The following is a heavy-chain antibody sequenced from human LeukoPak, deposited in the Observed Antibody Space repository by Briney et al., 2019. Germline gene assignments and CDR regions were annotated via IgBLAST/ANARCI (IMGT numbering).Heavy chain of an antibody. CDR3: ARDQSPWPMVRIFRNWFDP. D-gene: IGHD3-10*01. V-gene: IGHV3-23*01. Sequence: PGGSLRLSCAASGFTFSSYAMSWVRQAPGKGLEWVSAISGSGGSTYYADSVKGRFTISRDNSKNTLYLQMNSLRAEDTAVYYCARDQSPWPMVRIFRNWFDPWGQGTLVTVSS. J-gene: IGHJ5*02. CDR2: ISGSGGST. CDR1: GFTFSSYA.